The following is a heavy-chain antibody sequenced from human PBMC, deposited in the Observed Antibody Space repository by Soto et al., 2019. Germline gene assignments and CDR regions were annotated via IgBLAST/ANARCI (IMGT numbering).Heavy chain of an antibody. CDR1: GRSMSGYN. Sequence: QVQQQQWGARLLKPSETLSLTCAEYGRSMSGYNWSWLRRSPVRGLEWIGEIGPTGDTNYGPSFMSRVTVSVETSKYEWSLRLTQVTAADTATYLCARNGVGFGFDIWGLGTMVSVSS. D-gene: IGHD3-10*01. J-gene: IGHJ3*02. CDR3: ARNGVGFGFDI. CDR2: IGPTGDT. V-gene: IGHV4-34*02.